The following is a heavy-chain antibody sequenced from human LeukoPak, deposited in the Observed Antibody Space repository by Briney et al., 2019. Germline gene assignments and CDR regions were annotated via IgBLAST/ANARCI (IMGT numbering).Heavy chain of an antibody. CDR2: ISSSSSYI. CDR3: ARDPSLVEFAFDY. V-gene: IGHV3-21*01. CDR1: GFTFSSYS. D-gene: IGHD2-2*01. Sequence: PGGSLRLSCAASGFTFSSYSMNWVRQAPGKGLEWVSSISSSSSYIYYADSVKGRFTISRDNAKNSLYLQMNSLRAEDTAVYYCARDPSLVEFAFDYWGQGTLITVSS. J-gene: IGHJ4*02.